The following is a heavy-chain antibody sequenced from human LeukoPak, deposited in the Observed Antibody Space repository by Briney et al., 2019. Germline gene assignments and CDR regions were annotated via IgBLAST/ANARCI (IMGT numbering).Heavy chain of an antibody. Sequence: GGSLRLSCAVSGFTFSDHWMSWVRQAPGKGLEWVANINQDGNQIYYMDSVKGRFTISRDNAKNSLYLQMNSLRAEDTAVYYCAREGGSGGGDYWGQGTLVTVSS. D-gene: IGHD2-15*01. CDR2: INQDGNQI. CDR3: AREGGSGGGDY. V-gene: IGHV3-7*01. CDR1: GFTFSDHW. J-gene: IGHJ4*02.